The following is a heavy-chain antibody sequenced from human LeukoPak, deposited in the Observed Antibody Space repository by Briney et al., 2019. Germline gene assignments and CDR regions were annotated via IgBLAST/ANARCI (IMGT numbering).Heavy chain of an antibody. CDR3: ARGGTQYYYDSSGYFDY. CDR2: ISVYNGNT. D-gene: IGHD3-22*01. Sequence: GASVKVSWKASGYTFTSYGISWVRQAPGQGLEWMGWISVYNGNTNYAQKLQGRVTMTTDTPTSTAYMELRSLRSDDTAVYYCARGGTQYYYDSSGYFDYWGQGTLVTVSS. CDR1: GYTFTSYG. J-gene: IGHJ4*02. V-gene: IGHV1-18*01.